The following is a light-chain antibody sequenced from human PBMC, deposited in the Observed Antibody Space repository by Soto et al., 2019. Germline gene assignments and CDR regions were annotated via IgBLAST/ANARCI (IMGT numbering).Light chain of an antibody. CDR2: DVS. CDR1: SSDVGGYNY. V-gene: IGLV2-14*01. J-gene: IGLJ1*01. CDR3: SSYPRSSTLDV. Sequence: QSVLTQPAYVSGSPGQSITISCTGTSSDVGGYNYVAWYQQHPGKAPKLMIYDVSNRPSGVSSRFSGSRSGNTASLTIYGIQAEDEADYYCSSYPRSSTLDVFGTGTKVTV.